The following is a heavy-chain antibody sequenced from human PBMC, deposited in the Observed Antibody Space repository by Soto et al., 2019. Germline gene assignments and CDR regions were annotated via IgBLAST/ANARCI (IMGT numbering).Heavy chain of an antibody. D-gene: IGHD3-22*01. CDR2: ISYDGSNK. V-gene: IGHV3-30-3*01. CDR3: ARDPIDYYDSSGYYSAPPDY. CDR1: GFTFSSYA. Sequence: GGSLRLSCAASGFTFSSYAMHWVRQAPGKGLGWVAVISYDGSNKYYADSVKGRFTISRDNSKNTLYLQMNSLRAEDTAVYYCARDPIDYYDSSGYYSAPPDYWGQGTLVTVSS. J-gene: IGHJ4*02.